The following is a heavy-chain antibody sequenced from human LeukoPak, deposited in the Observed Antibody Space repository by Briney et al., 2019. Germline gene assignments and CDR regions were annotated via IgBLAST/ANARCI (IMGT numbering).Heavy chain of an antibody. CDR2: IWYDGSNE. V-gene: IGHV3-33*01. J-gene: IGHJ5*02. CDR1: GFTFRTFG. D-gene: IGHD2-15*01. Sequence: GGSLRLSCAASGFTFRTFGMHWVRQAPGKGLDWVAVIWYDGSNEYYADSVKGRFTISRDNSKNTLYLQMNSLRAEDTAVYYCARGGFRYFDRWGQGTLVTVSS. CDR3: ARGGFRYFDR.